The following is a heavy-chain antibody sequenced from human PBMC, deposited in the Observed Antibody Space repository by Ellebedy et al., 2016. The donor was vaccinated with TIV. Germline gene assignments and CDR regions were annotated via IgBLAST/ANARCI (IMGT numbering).Heavy chain of an antibody. CDR3: ARWASSYYDY. CDR1: GFTFSSYA. D-gene: IGHD6-6*01. CDR2: ISGSGGST. V-gene: IGHV3-23*01. Sequence: GGSLRLSCAASGFTFSSYAMSWVRQAPGKGLEWVSAISGSGGSTYYADSVKGRFTISRDTSKPIVYLQMNSLGAEDTAVYYCARWASSYYDYWGQGTLVTVSS. J-gene: IGHJ4*02.